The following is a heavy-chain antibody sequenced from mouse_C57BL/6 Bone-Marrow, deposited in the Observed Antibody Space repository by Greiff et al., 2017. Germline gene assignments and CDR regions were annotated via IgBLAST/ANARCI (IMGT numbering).Heavy chain of an antibody. Sequence: QVQLQQPGAELVKPGASVKMSCKASGYTFTSYWITWVKQRPGQGLEWIGDIYPGSGSTNYNEKFKSKATLTVDTSSSTAYMQHSSLTSEDSAVYYCARYGDYNWYFDVWGTGTTVTVSS. CDR1: GYTFTSYW. V-gene: IGHV1-55*01. CDR3: ARYGDYNWYFDV. D-gene: IGHD2-13*01. CDR2: IYPGSGST. J-gene: IGHJ1*03.